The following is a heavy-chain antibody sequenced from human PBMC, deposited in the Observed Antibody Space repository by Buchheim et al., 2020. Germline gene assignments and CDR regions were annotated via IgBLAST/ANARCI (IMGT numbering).Heavy chain of an antibody. J-gene: IGHJ4*02. CDR3: ARDRVRIVVVTATRSYFDY. V-gene: IGHV3-30*04. Sequence: QVQLVESGGGVVQPGRSLRLSCAASGFTFSSXAMHWVRQAPGKGLEWVAVISYDGSNKYYADSVKGRFXISRDNSKNTLYLQMNSLRAEDTAVYYCARDRVRIVVVTATRSYFDYWGQGTL. CDR2: ISYDGSNK. D-gene: IGHD2-21*02. CDR1: GFTFSSXA.